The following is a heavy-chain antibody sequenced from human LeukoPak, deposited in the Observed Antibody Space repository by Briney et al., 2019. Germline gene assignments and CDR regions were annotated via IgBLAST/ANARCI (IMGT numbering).Heavy chain of an antibody. CDR2: INHSGST. J-gene: IGHJ3*02. Sequence: PSETLSLTCAVYGGSFSGYYWSWIRQPPGKGLEWIGEINHSGSTNYNPSLKSRVTISVDTSRNQFSLKLNSVTAADTAVYYCAKSNGYGLVDIWGQGTMVTVSS. CDR3: AKSNGYGLVDI. CDR1: GGSFSGYY. D-gene: IGHD3-10*01. V-gene: IGHV4-34*01.